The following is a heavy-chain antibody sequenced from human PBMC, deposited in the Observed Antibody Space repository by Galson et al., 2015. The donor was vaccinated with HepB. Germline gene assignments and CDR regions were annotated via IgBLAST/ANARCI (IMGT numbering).Heavy chain of an antibody. Sequence: SETLSLTCAVYGGSFSGYYWSWIRQPPGKGLEWIGEINHSGSTYYNPSLKSRVTISVDTSKNQFSLKLSSVTAADTAVYYCARSNGWELLVDYWGQGTLVTVSS. CDR1: GGSFSGYY. D-gene: IGHD1-26*01. CDR3: ARSNGWELLVDY. V-gene: IGHV4-34*01. CDR2: INHSGST. J-gene: IGHJ4*02.